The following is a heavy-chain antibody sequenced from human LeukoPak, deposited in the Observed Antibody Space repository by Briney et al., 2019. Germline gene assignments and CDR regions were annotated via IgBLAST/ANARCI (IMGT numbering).Heavy chain of an antibody. J-gene: IGHJ6*03. CDR2: IIPIFGTA. D-gene: IGHD2-2*01. Sequence: ASVKVSCKASGGTFSSYAISWVRQAPGQGLEWMGGIIPIFGTANYAQKFQGRVTITTDESTSTAYMELSSLRSDDTAVYYCARHIVVVPAAIGFYYMDVWGKGTTVTVSS. CDR3: ARHIVVVPAAIGFYYMDV. V-gene: IGHV1-69*05. CDR1: GGTFSSYA.